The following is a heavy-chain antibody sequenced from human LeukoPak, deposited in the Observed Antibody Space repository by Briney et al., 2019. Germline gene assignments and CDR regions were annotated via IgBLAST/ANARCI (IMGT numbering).Heavy chain of an antibody. CDR2: ISYDGSNK. Sequence: PGGSLRLSCAASGFTFSSYAMHWVRQAPGKGLERVAVISYDGSNKYYADSVKGRFTISRDNSKNTLYLQMNSLRAEDTAVYYCASVWFGELLPPFDYWGQGTLVTVSS. CDR1: GFTFSSYA. D-gene: IGHD3-10*01. CDR3: ASVWFGELLPPFDY. V-gene: IGHV3-30*04. J-gene: IGHJ4*02.